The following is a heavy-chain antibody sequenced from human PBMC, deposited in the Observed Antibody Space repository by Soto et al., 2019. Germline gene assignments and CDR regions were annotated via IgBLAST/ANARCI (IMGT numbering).Heavy chain of an antibody. D-gene: IGHD3-22*01. CDR2: ISSSSSYI. CDR1: GFTFSSYS. J-gene: IGHJ3*02. CDR3: ARAKQYYYGSSGEPFAFDI. V-gene: IGHV3-21*01. Sequence: PGGSLRLSCAASGFTFSSYSMNWVRQAPGKGLEWVSSISSSSSYIYYADSVKGRFTISRDNAKNSLYLQMNSLRAEDTAVYYCARAKQYYYGSSGEPFAFDIWGQGTMVTVSS.